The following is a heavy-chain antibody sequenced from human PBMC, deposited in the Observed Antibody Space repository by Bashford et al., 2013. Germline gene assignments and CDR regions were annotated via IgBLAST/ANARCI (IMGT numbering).Heavy chain of an antibody. CDR2: INHSGST. V-gene: IGHV4-34*01. J-gene: IGHJ6*03. D-gene: IGHD1-7*01. CDR3: ARALRGTTVQSYYYYYMDV. Sequence: SSETLSLTCAVYGGSFSGYYWSWIRQPPGKGLEWIGEINHSGSTNYNPSLKSRVTISVDTSKNQFSLKLSSVTAADTAVYYCARALRGTTVQSYYYYYMDVWGKGTTVTVSS. CDR1: GGSFSGYY.